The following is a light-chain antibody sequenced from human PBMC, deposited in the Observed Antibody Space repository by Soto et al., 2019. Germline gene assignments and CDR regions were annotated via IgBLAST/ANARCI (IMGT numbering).Light chain of an antibody. V-gene: IGKV1-39*01. CDR2: DAS. CDR1: QNIRIY. Sequence: DIQMTQSPSSLSASVGDRVTITCRASQNIRIYLNWYQQTPGTAPKLLIYDASSLQSGVPSRFRGSGSGTDFTLTITSLQPEDFATYYCQQSYTTPLTFGGGTKVDIK. J-gene: IGKJ4*01. CDR3: QQSYTTPLT.